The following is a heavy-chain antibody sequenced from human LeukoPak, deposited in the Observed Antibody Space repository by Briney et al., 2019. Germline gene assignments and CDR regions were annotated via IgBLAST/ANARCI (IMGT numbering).Heavy chain of an antibody. Sequence: GGSLRLSCAASGFTFSSYWMSWVRQAPGKGLEWVANIKQYGSEKYYVDSVKGRFTMSRDNARNSLYLQMHSLRVEDTAVYYCARETGIPVAGLNPCYFDYWGQGTLVTVSS. CDR3: ARETGIPVAGLNPCYFDY. V-gene: IGHV3-7*01. D-gene: IGHD6-19*01. CDR1: GFTFSSYW. CDR2: IKQYGSEK. J-gene: IGHJ4*02.